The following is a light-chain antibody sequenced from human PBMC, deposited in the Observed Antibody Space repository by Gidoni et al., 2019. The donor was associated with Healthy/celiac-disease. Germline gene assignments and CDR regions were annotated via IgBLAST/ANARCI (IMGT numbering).Light chain of an antibody. J-gene: IGLJ3*02. Sequence: TQPRSVSGSPGQSVTISCPGTSSDVGGYNYVSWYQQHPGKAPKLMIYDVSKRPSGVPDRFSGSKSGNTASLTISGLQAEDEADYYCCSYAGSYTRVFGGGTKLTVL. CDR3: CSYAGSYTRV. V-gene: IGLV2-11*01. CDR1: SSDVGGYNY. CDR2: DVS.